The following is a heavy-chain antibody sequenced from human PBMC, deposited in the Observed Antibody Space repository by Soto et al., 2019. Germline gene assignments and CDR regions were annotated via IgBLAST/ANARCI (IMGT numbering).Heavy chain of an antibody. CDR1: GHTLTELS. CDR2: FDPEDGET. J-gene: IGHJ6*02. CDR3: ATSSSWYRYYYGMDV. V-gene: IGHV1-24*01. D-gene: IGHD6-13*01. Sequence: GASVKVSCKVSGHTLTELSMHWVRQAPGKGLEWMGGFDPEDGETIYAQKFQGRVTMTEDTSTDTAYMELSSLRSEDTAVYYCATSSSWYRYYYGMDVWGQGTTVTVSS.